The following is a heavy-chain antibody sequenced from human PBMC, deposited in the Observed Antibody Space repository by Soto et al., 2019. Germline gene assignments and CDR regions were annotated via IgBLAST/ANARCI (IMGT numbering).Heavy chain of an antibody. D-gene: IGHD3-22*01. V-gene: IGHV1-69*13. CDR3: ARDHAKGYYDSSGEIASWFDP. CDR1: GRTYSSYA. J-gene: IGHJ5*02. CDR2: IIPIFGTA. Sequence: VKVSCKASGRTYSSYAISWVRQAPGQGLEWMGGIIPIFGTANYAQKFQGRVTITAVESTSTAYMELSSLRSEDTAVYYCARDHAKGYYDSSGEIASWFDPWGQGTLVTVSS.